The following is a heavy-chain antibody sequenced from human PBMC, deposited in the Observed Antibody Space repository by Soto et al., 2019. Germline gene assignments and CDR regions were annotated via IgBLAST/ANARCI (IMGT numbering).Heavy chain of an antibody. D-gene: IGHD1-26*01. CDR2: IIPIFGTA. CDR1: GGTFSSYA. Sequence: SVKVSCKASGGTFSSYAISWVRQAPGQGLEWMGGIIPIFGTANYAQKFQGRVTITADESTSTAYMELSSLRSEDTAVYYCASQRRDLLRFDYWGQGTLVTVS. J-gene: IGHJ4*02. CDR3: ASQRRDLLRFDY. V-gene: IGHV1-69*13.